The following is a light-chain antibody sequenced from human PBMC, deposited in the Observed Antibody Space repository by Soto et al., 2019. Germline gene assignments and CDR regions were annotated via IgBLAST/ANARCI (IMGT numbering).Light chain of an antibody. J-gene: IGKJ1*01. CDR3: QLYGSSPRRT. Sequence: EIVLTQSPGTLSLSPGDRATLSCRVNQNINSPYLAWYQHKPGQAPRLLVFGTSSRATGIPDRFSGSRSGTDFTLTIQRLEPEDFTLYYCQLYGSSPRRTFGQGTKVEMK. CDR1: QNINSPY. CDR2: GTS. V-gene: IGKV3-20*01.